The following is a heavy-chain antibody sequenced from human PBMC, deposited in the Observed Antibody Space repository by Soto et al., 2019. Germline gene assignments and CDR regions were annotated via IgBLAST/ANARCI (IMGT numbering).Heavy chain of an antibody. J-gene: IGHJ6*02. CDR1: GFTFSSYW. D-gene: IGHD6-19*01. CDR2: INSDGSST. CDR3: ASGTGLHAFPPLTEQWLVEYYYYYGMDV. Sequence: QPGGSLRLSCAASGFTFSSYWMHWVRQAPGKGLVWDSRINSDGSSTSYADTVKGRFTISRDNAKNTLYLQMNSLRAEDTAVYYCASGTGLHAFPPLTEQWLVEYYYYYGMDVWGQGTTVTVSS. V-gene: IGHV3-74*01.